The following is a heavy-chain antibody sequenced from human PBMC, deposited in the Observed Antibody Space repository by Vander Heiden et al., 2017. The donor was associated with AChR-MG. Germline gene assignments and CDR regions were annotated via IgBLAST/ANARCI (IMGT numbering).Heavy chain of an antibody. V-gene: IGHV5-51*01. CDR1: GYRFHRYW. CDR3: ARHRGYSYGYQD. J-gene: IGHJ4*02. CDR2: IYPGDSDT. Sequence: EVQLVQSGAEVKKPGESLKIPCKAYGYRFHRYWIGWGRHMPGKGMEWMGIIYPGDSDTRYSPSFQGQVTISADKSISTAYLQWSSRKASDTAMYYCARHRGYSYGYQDWGQGTLVTVSS. D-gene: IGHD5-18*01.